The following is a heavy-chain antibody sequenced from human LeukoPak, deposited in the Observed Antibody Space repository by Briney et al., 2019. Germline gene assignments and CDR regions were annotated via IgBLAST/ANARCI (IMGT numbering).Heavy chain of an antibody. CDR3: ARDLSDSGGNPWFDY. J-gene: IGHJ4*02. CDR1: GLTFSSYA. Sequence: GGSLRLSCAASGLTFSSYAMHWVRQAPGKGLEWVAVISYDGSNKYYADSVKGRFTISRDNSKNTLYLQMNSLRAEDTAVYYCARDLSDSGGNPWFDYWGQGPLVTVSS. V-gene: IGHV3-30-3*01. D-gene: IGHD2-15*01. CDR2: ISYDGSNK.